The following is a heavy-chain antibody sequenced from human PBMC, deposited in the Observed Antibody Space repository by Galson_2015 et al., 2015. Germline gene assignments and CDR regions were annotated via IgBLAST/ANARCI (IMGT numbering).Heavy chain of an antibody. CDR3: AKVGYSSGWSDY. V-gene: IGHV3-23*01. CDR2: ISGSGGST. Sequence: SLRLSCAASGFTLRSYAMSWVRQAPGKGLEWVSSISGSGGSTDYAGSVKGRFTISRDNSKNTLYLQMNSLRAEDTAVYYCAKVGYSSGWSDYWGQGTLVTVSS. CDR1: GFTLRSYA. D-gene: IGHD6-19*01. J-gene: IGHJ4*02.